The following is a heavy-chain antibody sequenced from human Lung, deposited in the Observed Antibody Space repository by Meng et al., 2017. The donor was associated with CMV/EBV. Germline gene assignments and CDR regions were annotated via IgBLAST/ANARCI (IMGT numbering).Heavy chain of an antibody. CDR2: ISDDGRGK. CDR3: ARDVGYSGSSGGFDY. Sequence: RFSLSSQAMDWVRQAPGKGREWVAMISDDGRGKAYAESVKGRFTISRDNSKSTVYLQMNSLRPEDTAVYYCARDVGYSGSSGGFDYWGQGTLVTVSS. D-gene: IGHD5-12*01. J-gene: IGHJ4*02. CDR1: RFSLSSQA. V-gene: IGHV3-30*04.